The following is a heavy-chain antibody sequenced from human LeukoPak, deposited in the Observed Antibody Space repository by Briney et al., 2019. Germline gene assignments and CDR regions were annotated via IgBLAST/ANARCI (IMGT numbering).Heavy chain of an antibody. CDR2: IYYSGST. CDR3: ARDSSGYFNWIDP. Sequence: WVRQPPGKGLEWIGSIYYSGSTYYNPSLKSRVTISVDTSKNQFSLKLSSVTAADTAVYYCARDSSGYFNWIDPWGQGTLVTVSS. V-gene: IGHV4-39*02. D-gene: IGHD3-22*01. J-gene: IGHJ5*02.